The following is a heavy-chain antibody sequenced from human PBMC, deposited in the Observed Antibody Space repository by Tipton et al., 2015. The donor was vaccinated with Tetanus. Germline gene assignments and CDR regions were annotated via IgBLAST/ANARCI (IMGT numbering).Heavy chain of an antibody. CDR3: ARHLTYTYTSRYFDY. CDR1: GASMSSSSYY. Sequence: TLSLTCNVSGASMSSSSYYWDWIRQPPGKGLEWIGSIYYSGSSYYNPSLESRVTMSVDTSRNQFSLNLTSVTAADTAVYYCARHLTYTYTSRYFDYWGLGTLVTVSS. V-gene: IGHV4-39*01. J-gene: IGHJ4*02. D-gene: IGHD5-18*01. CDR2: IYYSGSS.